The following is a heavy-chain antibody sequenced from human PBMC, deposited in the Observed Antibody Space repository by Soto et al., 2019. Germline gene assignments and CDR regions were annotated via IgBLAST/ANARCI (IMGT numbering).Heavy chain of an antibody. V-gene: IGHV3-7*03. CDR2: IKQDGSEK. CDR3: ARDFTDDAFDI. Sequence: GGSLRLSCAASGITFSNFLMSWVRQAPGKGLEWVAKIKQDGSEKLYVGSVKGRFAVSRDNAKNSLYLQMNSLRAEDTAVYYCARDFTDDAFDIWGQGTMVTVSS. CDR1: GITFSNFL. J-gene: IGHJ3*02.